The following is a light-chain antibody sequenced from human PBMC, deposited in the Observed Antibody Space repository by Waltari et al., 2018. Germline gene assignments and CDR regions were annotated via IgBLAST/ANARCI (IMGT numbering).Light chain of an antibody. CDR1: SGHNTYA. J-gene: IGLJ1*01. CDR2: VNSDGSY. CDR3: QTWNIGIRV. V-gene: IGLV4-69*01. Sequence: LALTQSPSASASLGASVTLTCTLSSGHNTYAIAWHQQPPEKAPRYLMKVNSDGSYAKADGIPDRFSGSSSGAERFLTISSLQSEDEADYYGQTWNIGIRVFGIGTKVTVL.